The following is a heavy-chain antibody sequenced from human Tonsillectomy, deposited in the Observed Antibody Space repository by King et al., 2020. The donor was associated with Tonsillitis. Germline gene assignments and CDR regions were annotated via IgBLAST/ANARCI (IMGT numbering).Heavy chain of an antibody. D-gene: IGHD4-11*01. CDR3: ARWARPHSYYFDY. Sequence: DVQLVESGGGLVQPGGSLRVSCAASGFTVSSNYMSWVRQAPGKGLEWVSVIYSGGDTHYADSVKGRFTISRDNFKNTLYLQMNSLRSEDTAVYYCARWARPHSYYFDYWGQGTLVTVSS. CDR1: GFTVSSNY. V-gene: IGHV3-66*01. CDR2: IYSGGDT. J-gene: IGHJ4*02.